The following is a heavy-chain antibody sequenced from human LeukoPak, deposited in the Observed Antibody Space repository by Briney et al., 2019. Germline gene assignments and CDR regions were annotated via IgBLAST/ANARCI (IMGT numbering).Heavy chain of an antibody. CDR2: IYYSGST. CDR1: GGSISSYY. J-gene: IGHJ6*02. Sequence: SETLSLTCTVSGGSISSYYWSWIRQPPGKGLEWIGYIYYSGSTNYNPSLKSRVTISVDTSKNQFSLKLSSVTAADTAVYYCARYSRAPTNYYYGMDVWGQGTTVTVSS. V-gene: IGHV4-59*01. CDR3: ARYSRAPTNYYYGMDV. D-gene: IGHD6-13*01.